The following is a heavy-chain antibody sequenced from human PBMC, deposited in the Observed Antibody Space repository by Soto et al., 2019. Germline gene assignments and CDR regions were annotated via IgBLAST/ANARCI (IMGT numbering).Heavy chain of an antibody. J-gene: IGHJ4*02. V-gene: IGHV3-15*01. D-gene: IGHD6-19*01. CDR1: GFTFSDAC. CDR2: IKKKTDGGTT. CDR3: RTQWLE. Sequence: XEGLRLSCAACGFTFSDACMSWVRQTPGKGLEWVGLIKKKTDGGTTDYAAPVKGRFTISRDDSKNTVYLQMSSLKTEDTAVYYCRTQWLEWGQGTLVTVSS.